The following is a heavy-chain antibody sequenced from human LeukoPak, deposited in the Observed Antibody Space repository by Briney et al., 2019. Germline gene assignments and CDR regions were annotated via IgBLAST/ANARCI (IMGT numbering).Heavy chain of an antibody. CDR3: ARESYGGNWLDY. J-gene: IGHJ4*02. Sequence: GGSLRLSCAASGLTFSSYWMSWVRQAPGKGLEWVANIKQDGSEKYYVDSVKGRFTISRDNAKNSLYLQMNSLRTEDTAVYYCARESYGGNWLDYWGQGTLVTVSS. V-gene: IGHV3-7*01. CDR1: GLTFSSYW. CDR2: IKQDGSEK. D-gene: IGHD4-23*01.